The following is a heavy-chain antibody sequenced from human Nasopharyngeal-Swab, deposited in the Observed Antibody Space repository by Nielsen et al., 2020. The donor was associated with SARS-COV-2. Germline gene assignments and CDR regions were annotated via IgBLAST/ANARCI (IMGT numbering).Heavy chain of an antibody. Sequence: GESLKISCAASGFTFSSYAMSWVRQAPGKGLEWVSAISGSGGSTYYADSVRGRFTISRDNSKNTLYLQMNSLRAEDTAVYYCARESQTPVIAAAGYFDYWGQGTLVTVSS. D-gene: IGHD6-13*01. CDR1: GFTFSSYA. V-gene: IGHV3-23*01. CDR2: ISGSGGST. CDR3: ARESQTPVIAAAGYFDY. J-gene: IGHJ4*02.